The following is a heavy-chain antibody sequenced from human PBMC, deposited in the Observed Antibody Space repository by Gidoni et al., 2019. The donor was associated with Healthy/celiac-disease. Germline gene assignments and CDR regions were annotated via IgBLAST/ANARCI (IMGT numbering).Heavy chain of an antibody. CDR3: ARASDCSGGSCYSSNWFDP. Sequence: QVQLVESGGGVVQPGRSVRLSCAASGFTFSSSAMHWVRQAPGKGLECVAVISYDGSNKYDADSVKGRVTISRDNSKNTLYLQMNSLRAEDTAVYYCARASDCSGGSCYSSNWFDPWGQGTLVTVSS. CDR2: ISYDGSNK. J-gene: IGHJ5*02. CDR1: GFTFSSSA. D-gene: IGHD2-15*01. V-gene: IGHV3-30-3*01.